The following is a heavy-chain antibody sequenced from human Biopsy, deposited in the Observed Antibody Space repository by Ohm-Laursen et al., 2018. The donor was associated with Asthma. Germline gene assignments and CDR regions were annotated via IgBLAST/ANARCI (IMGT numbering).Heavy chain of an antibody. CDR1: GYSLTDLS. J-gene: IGHJ4*02. Sequence: SVKVSCKISGYSLTDLSMHWVRQAPGQGLKWMGGHDHEEGGTVNAWRFQGRVTMTEDTSTDTAYMELSSLRSDDTAVYYCASDFPKDYVRYNFQFWGQGTLVTVSS. V-gene: IGHV1-24*01. CDR3: ASDFPKDYVRYNFQF. CDR2: HDHEEGGT. D-gene: IGHD4-17*01.